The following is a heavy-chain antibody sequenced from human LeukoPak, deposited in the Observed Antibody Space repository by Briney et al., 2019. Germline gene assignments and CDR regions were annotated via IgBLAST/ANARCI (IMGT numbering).Heavy chain of an antibody. CDR1: GGSFSGYY. CDR2: IYYSGST. CDR3: ARMGIAAAGTSSFFDY. D-gene: IGHD6-13*01. V-gene: IGHV4-31*11. Sequence: SETLSLTCAVYGGSFSGYYWSWIRQHPGKGLEWIGYIYYSGSTYYNPSLKSRVTISVDTSKNQFSLKLSSVTAADTAVYYCARMGIAAAGTSSFFDYWGQGTLVTVSS. J-gene: IGHJ4*02.